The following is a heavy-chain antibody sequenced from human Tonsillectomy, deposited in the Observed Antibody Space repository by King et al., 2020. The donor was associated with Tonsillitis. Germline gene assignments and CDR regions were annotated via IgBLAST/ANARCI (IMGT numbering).Heavy chain of an antibody. Sequence: VQLVVSVGGLVQPGGSLSLSWASSGCNVSSYARSLVRQAPGKGLEWFSASSGRGLRPYYSGSVKGLFTSSRDNSKNRLYLQMNSLRAEDTAVYYCAKDSAEYYDFWSGYGDWGQGTLVTVSS. CDR1: GCNVSSYA. J-gene: IGHJ4*02. CDR3: AKDSAEYYDFWSGYGD. D-gene: IGHD3-3*01. V-gene: IGHV3-23*04. CDR2: SSGRGLRP.